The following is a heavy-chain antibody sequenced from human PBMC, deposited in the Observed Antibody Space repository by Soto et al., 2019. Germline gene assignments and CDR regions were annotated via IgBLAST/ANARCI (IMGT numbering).Heavy chain of an antibody. CDR2: IWYDGSNQ. D-gene: IGHD3-10*01. Sequence: PRLSCAPSGFTFSTYGMHWVRPAPGKGLEWVAVIWYDGSNQYYADSVKGRFTISRDNSKNVLYLQMNSLRAEDTAVYYCARDLGAFNYGSAYFNYWGQGTPVTVSS. CDR3: ARDLGAFNYGSAYFNY. J-gene: IGHJ4*02. V-gene: IGHV3-33*01. CDR1: GFTFSTYG.